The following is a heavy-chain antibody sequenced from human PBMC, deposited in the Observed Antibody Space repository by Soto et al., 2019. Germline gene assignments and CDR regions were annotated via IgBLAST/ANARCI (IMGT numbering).Heavy chain of an antibody. CDR1: GGTFSSYA. V-gene: IGHV1-69*13. CDR2: IIPIFGTA. CDR3: ARDYRAAGIHGMDV. J-gene: IGHJ6*02. Sequence: SVKVSCKASGGTFSSYAISWVRQAPGQGLEWMGGIIPIFGTANYAQKFQGRVTITADESTSTAYMELSSLRSEDTAVYYCARDYRAAGIHGMDVWGQGTTVTVSS. D-gene: IGHD6-13*01.